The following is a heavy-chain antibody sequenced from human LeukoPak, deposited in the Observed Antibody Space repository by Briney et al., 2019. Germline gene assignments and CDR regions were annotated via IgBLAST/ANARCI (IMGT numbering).Heavy chain of an antibody. CDR3: ARGTGTAGFWDYYYGMDV. CDR1: GGSSSGYY. J-gene: IGHJ6*02. D-gene: IGHD1-1*01. CDR2: INHSGST. V-gene: IGHV4-34*01. Sequence: SETLSLTCAVYGGSSSGYYWSWIRQPPGKGLEWIGEINHSGSTNYNPSLKSRVTISVDTSKNQFSLKLSSVTAADTAVYYCARGTGTAGFWDYYYGMDVWGQGTTVTVSS.